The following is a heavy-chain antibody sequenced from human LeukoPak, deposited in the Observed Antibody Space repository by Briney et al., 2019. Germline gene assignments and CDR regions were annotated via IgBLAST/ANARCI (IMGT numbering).Heavy chain of an antibody. CDR3: AREGSLYYYGMDV. D-gene: IGHD6-13*01. CDR1: GFTVSSNY. CDR2: IYSGGST. J-gene: IGHJ6*02. V-gene: IGHV3-53*01. Sequence: GGSLRLTCAASGFTVSSNYMSWVRQAPGKGLEWVSVIYSGGSTYYADSVKGRFTISRDNSKNTLYLQMNSLRAEDTAVYYCAREGSLYYYGMDVWGQGTTVTVSS.